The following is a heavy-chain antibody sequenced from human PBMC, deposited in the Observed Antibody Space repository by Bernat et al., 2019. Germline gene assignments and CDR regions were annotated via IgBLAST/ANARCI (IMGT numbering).Heavy chain of an antibody. CDR1: GFSFSDSW. Sequence: VQLVESGGGVVQPGGSLRLSCAASGFSFSDSWMDWVRQAPGKGLEWVANIKQDGSERYYVDSVKGRFTISRDNAKNSVYLQMNSLRAEDTAMYYCSYTLDYWGQGTQVIVSS. V-gene: IGHV3-7*02. D-gene: IGHD2-15*01. J-gene: IGHJ4*02. CDR3: SYTLDY. CDR2: IKQDGSER.